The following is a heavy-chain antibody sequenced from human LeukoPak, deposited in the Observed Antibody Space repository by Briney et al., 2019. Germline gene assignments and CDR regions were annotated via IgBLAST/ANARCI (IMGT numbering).Heavy chain of an antibody. Sequence: GESLKISCKGSGYSFTSYWIGWVRQMPGKGLEWMGIIYPGDSDSRYSPSFQGQVTFSADKSISTAYLQWGSLKASDTAMYYCARHGGYGGNQKAHFEYWGQGTLVTVSS. D-gene: IGHD4-23*01. V-gene: IGHV5-51*01. J-gene: IGHJ4*02. CDR1: GYSFTSYW. CDR2: IYPGDSDS. CDR3: ARHGGYGGNQKAHFEY.